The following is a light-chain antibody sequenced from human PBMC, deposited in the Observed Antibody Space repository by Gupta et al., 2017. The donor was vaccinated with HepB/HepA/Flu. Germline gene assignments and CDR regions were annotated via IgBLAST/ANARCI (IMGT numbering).Light chain of an antibody. J-gene: IGKJ1*01. Sequence: DIQMTQSPSSLSASVGDRVTITCRASQGIRNNLGWFQQKRGKAPKRLMYDASSVQRGVPSRFSGSGSGTEFTLTISSLQPEDFANYYCRQYNSYPWTFGQGTKVEIK. V-gene: IGKV1-17*01. CDR1: QGIRNN. CDR2: DAS. CDR3: RQYNSYPWT.